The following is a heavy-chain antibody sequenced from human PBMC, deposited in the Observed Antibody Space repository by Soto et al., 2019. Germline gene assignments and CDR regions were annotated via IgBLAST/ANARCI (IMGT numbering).Heavy chain of an antibody. J-gene: IGHJ6*02. Sequence: PGGSLRLSCAASGFTFSSYAMSWVRQAPGKGLEWVSAISGSGGSTYYADSVKGRFTISRDNSKNTLYLQMNSLRAEDTAVYYCAKDLVLVPAAITSLNYYYYYGMDVWGQGTTVTVSS. D-gene: IGHD2-2*01. CDR2: ISGSGGST. V-gene: IGHV3-23*01. CDR1: GFTFSSYA. CDR3: AKDLVLVPAAITSLNYYYYYGMDV.